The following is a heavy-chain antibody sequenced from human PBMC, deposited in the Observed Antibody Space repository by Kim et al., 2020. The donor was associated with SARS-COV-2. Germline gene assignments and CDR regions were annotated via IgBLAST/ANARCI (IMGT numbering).Heavy chain of an antibody. CDR1: GYTFSSYA. V-gene: IGHV7-4-1*02. Sequence: ASVKVSCKASGYTFSSYAMNWMRQAPGQGLEWMGWINTITGNPTYAQGFTGRFVFSLDTSGSAAYLQISSLKAEDTAIYYCARSNSIDFWGQGTLVSVSS. J-gene: IGHJ4*02. D-gene: IGHD2-21*01. CDR2: INTITGNP. CDR3: ARSNSIDF.